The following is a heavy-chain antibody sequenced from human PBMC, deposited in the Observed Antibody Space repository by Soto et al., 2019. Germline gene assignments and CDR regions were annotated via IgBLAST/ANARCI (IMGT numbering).Heavy chain of an antibody. CDR1: GFTFSNYC. CDR3: ARDWSWSPTVTLYYHYGMDV. J-gene: IGHJ6*02. V-gene: IGHV3-74*01. D-gene: IGHD4-17*01. Sequence: SLRLSCVASGFTFSNYCMHWVRQAPGKGLVWVSRINSDGNITSYADSVKGRFTISRDNAKNTLYLQMNSLRAEDTAVYYCARDWSWSPTVTLYYHYGMDVWGQGTTVTVS. CDR2: INSDGNIT.